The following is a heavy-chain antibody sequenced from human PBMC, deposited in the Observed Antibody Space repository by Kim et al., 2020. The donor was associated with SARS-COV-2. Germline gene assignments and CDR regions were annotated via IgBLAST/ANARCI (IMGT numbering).Heavy chain of an antibody. D-gene: IGHD3-9*01. J-gene: IGHJ6*02. Sequence: GGSLRLSCAASGFTFSSYGMHWVRQAPGKGLEWVAVIWYDGSNKYYADSMKGRFTISRDNSKNTLYLQMNSLRAEDTAVYYCARDLTYYDILTGYYKSYYYYGMDVWGQGTTVTVSS. V-gene: IGHV3-33*01. CDR1: GFTFSSYG. CDR2: IWYDGSNK. CDR3: ARDLTYYDILTGYYKSYYYYGMDV.